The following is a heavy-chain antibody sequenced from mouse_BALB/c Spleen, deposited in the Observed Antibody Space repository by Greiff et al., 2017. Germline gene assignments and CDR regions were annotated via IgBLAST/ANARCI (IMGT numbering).Heavy chain of an antibody. D-gene: IGHD2-3*01. Sequence: EVKLVESGGGLVQPGGSRKLSCAASGFTFSSFGMHWVRQAPEKGLEWVAYISSGSSTIYYADTVKGRFTISRDNPKNTLFLQMTSLRSEDTAMYYCARQDGMDYWGQGTSVTVSS. V-gene: IGHV5-17*02. CDR2: ISSGSSTI. CDR1: GFTFSSFG. J-gene: IGHJ4*01. CDR3: ARQDGMDY.